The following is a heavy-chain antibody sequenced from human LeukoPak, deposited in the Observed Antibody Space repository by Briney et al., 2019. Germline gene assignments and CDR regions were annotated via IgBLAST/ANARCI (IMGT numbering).Heavy chain of an antibody. Sequence: PGGSLRLSCAASGFTFSSYSMNWVRQAPGKGLEWVSSISSSSSYIYYADSVKGRFTISRDNAKNSLYLQMNSLRAEDTAVYYCARAADYDFWSGYYQTPYGMDVWGQGTTVTVSS. CDR1: GFTFSSYS. J-gene: IGHJ6*02. CDR3: ARAADYDFWSGYYQTPYGMDV. CDR2: ISSSSSYI. D-gene: IGHD3-3*01. V-gene: IGHV3-21*01.